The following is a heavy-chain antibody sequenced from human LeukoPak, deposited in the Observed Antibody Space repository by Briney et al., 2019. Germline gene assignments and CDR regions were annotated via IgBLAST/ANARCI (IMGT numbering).Heavy chain of an antibody. CDR2: IYPGDSDT. V-gene: IGHV5-51*01. D-gene: IGHD5-12*01. Sequence: GESLKISCKGSGYSFSNYWIGWVRQMPGKGLEWMGIIYPGDSDTRYSPSFQGQVTISADKSISTAYLQWSSLKASDTAMYYCASKGYDSGGVFDYWGQGTLVTVSS. CDR3: ASKGYDSGGVFDY. CDR1: GYSFSNYW. J-gene: IGHJ4*02.